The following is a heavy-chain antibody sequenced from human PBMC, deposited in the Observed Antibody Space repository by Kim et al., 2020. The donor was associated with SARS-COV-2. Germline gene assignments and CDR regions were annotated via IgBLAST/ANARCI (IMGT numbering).Heavy chain of an antibody. CDR2: FSSDDSP. J-gene: IGHJ4*02. Sequence: SETLSLTCTVSGASVSSGSYHWSWMRQPPGKGLEWIGFFSSDDSPNYNPSLRSRLTISRDTTNNQFSMKLTSVSAADTAIYYCTTYRAGVGGSGYWGQGNVVTVLS. CDR1: GASVSSGSYH. V-gene: IGHV4-61*01. CDR3: TTYRAGVGGSGY. D-gene: IGHD3-10*01.